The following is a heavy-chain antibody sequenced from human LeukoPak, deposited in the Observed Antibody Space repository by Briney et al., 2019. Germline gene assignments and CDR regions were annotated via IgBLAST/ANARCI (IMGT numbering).Heavy chain of an antibody. D-gene: IGHD3-22*01. CDR3: ARDSNPTYYYDSSGYYPRSYFDY. V-gene: IGHV1-69*13. CDR2: IIPIFGTA. J-gene: IGHJ4*02. Sequence: SVKVSCKASGGTFSSYAISWVRQAPGKGLEWMGGIIPIFGTANYAQKFQGRVTITADESTSTAYMELSSLRSEDTAVYYCARDSNPTYYYDSSGYYPRSYFDYWGQGTLVTVSS. CDR1: GGTFSSYA.